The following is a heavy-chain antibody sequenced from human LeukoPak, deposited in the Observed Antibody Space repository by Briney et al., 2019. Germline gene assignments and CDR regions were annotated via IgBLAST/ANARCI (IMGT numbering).Heavy chain of an antibody. V-gene: IGHV1-18*01. CDR2: ISAYNGNT. CDR1: GYTFTSYG. Sequence: ASVKVSCKASGYTFTSYGITWVRQAPGQGLEWMGCISAYNGNTNYAQRLQGRVTMTTDRSTSTAYMELRSLRSDDTAVYYCAGRRGYSFHFDYWGQGTLVTVSS. J-gene: IGHJ4*02. D-gene: IGHD5-18*01. CDR3: AGRRGYSFHFDY.